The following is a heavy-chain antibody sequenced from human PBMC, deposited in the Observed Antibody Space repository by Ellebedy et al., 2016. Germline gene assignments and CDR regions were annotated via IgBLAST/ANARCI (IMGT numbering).Heavy chain of an antibody. CDR1: GYTFTSYD. J-gene: IGHJ4*02. V-gene: IGHV1-8*01. CDR3: ARVARRHYYGSGSSPLGY. CDR2: MNPNSGNT. Sequence: ASVKVSCKASGYTFTSYDINWVRQATGQGLDWMGWMNPNSGNTGYAQKFQGRVTITRNTAISTAYMELSSLRSEDTAVYYSARVARRHYYGSGSSPLGYWGQGTLVTVSS. D-gene: IGHD3-10*01.